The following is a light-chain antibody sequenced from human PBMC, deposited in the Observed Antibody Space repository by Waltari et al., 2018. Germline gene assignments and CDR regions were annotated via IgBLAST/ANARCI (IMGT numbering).Light chain of an antibody. CDR1: QSVSRT. CDR3: QKYGTLPAT. J-gene: IGKJ1*01. CDR2: DAS. Sequence: EIVLTQSPGTLSLSPGERATLSCRASQSVSRTLAWYQQKPGQGPRLLIYDASTRATGIPDRFSGSGSGTDFSLTISRVEPEDFAVYYCQKYGTLPATFGQGTKVEIK. V-gene: IGKV3-20*01.